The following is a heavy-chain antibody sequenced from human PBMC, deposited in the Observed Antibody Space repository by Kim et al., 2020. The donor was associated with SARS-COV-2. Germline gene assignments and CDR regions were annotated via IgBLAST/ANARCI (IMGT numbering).Heavy chain of an antibody. CDR3: ARAIEMVRGTDAFDI. CDR1: GGSISSGGYY. V-gene: IGHV4-31*03. D-gene: IGHD3-10*01. Sequence: SETLSLTCTVSGGSISSGGYYWSWIRQHPGKGLEWIGYIYYSGSTYYNPSLKSRVTISVDTSKNQFSLKLSSVTAADTAVYYCARAIEMVRGTDAFDIWGQGTMVTVSS. CDR2: IYYSGST. J-gene: IGHJ3*02.